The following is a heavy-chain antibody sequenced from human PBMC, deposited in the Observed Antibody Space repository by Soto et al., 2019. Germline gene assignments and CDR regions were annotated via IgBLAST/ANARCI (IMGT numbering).Heavy chain of an antibody. J-gene: IGHJ4*02. CDR2: ISAYNGNT. D-gene: IGHD6-19*01. Sequence: QVQLVQSGAEVKKPGASVKVSCKASGYTFTSYGISWVRQAPGQGLEWMGWISAYNGNTNYAQKLQGRVTLTTDTSTSKDYMELRSLRSDDTAVYYCASEGAVAGQFDYWGQGTLVTVSS. V-gene: IGHV1-18*01. CDR3: ASEGAVAGQFDY. CDR1: GYTFTSYG.